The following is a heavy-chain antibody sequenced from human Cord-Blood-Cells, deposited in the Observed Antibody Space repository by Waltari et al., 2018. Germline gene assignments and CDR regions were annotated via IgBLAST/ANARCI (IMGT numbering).Heavy chain of an antibody. D-gene: IGHD2-21*01. Sequence: QVQLQQWGAGLLKPSETLSLTCSVYGRSFSGYYWCWTRQPPGKGLEWIGEINHSGSTTYTPSLKSRVTISVDTSKTQFSRKLNSVTAAYTAVYYCASGLLGRSDYWGQGTLVTVSS. J-gene: IGHJ4*02. CDR1: GRSFSGYY. CDR3: ASGLLGRSDY. CDR2: INHSGST. V-gene: IGHV4-34*01.